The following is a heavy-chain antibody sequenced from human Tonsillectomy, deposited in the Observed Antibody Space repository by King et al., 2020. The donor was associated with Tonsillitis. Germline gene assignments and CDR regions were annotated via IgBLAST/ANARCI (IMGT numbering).Heavy chain of an antibody. J-gene: IGHJ5*02. CDR1: GVTFSSYE. CDR3: ARESSDRHWFDP. CDR2: ISSSGSTI. Sequence: EQLVQSGGGLVQPGGSLRLSCAASGVTFSSYEMNWVRQAPGKGLEWVSYISSSGSTIYYADSVKGRFTISRDNAKNSLYLQMNSLRAEDTAVYYCARESSDRHWFDPWGQGTLVTVSS. V-gene: IGHV3-48*03.